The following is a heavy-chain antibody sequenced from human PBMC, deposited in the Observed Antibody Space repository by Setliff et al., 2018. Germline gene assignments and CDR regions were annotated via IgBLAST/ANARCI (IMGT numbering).Heavy chain of an antibody. V-gene: IGHV1-2*02. J-gene: IGHJ4*02. D-gene: IGHD3-22*01. CDR1: GYTFTAYY. CDR2: ISPHTGVT. Sequence: ASVKVSCKASGYTFTAYYIHWVRQAPGQGLEWMGWISPHTGVTNSAQNFQGRVAMTRDTSINTAYMELSSLRYDDTAVYYCARVPQEALYYYDRGNHFDSWGQGTLVTVSS. CDR3: ARVPQEALYYYDRGNHFDS.